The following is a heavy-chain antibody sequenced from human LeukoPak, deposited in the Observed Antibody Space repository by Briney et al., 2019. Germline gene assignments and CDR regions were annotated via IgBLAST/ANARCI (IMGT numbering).Heavy chain of an antibody. V-gene: IGHV4-31*03. J-gene: IGHJ4*02. D-gene: IGHD5-18*01. CDR2: IYYSGRT. CDR3: ARGGAYSSADY. Sequence: PSQTLSLTCTVSGGSIRSGNYYWTWIRQHPGTGLEWVGYIYYSGRTFYNPSLRSRVSISVDTSKNQFSLKLSSVTAADTAVYYCARGGAYSSADYWGQGTLVTVSS. CDR1: GGSIRSGNYY.